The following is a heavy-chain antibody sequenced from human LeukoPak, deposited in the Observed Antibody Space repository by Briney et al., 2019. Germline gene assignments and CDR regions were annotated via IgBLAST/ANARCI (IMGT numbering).Heavy chain of an antibody. CDR3: ARRYGSGSYYNWFDP. Sequence: SETLSLTCAVYGRSFNDYYWSWIRQPPGKGLEWIGEINHSGSTNYNPSLKSRVTISVDTSKSQFSLKVTSVTAADTAVYYCARRYGSGSYYNWFDPWGQGTLVTVSS. V-gene: IGHV4-34*01. CDR2: INHSGST. D-gene: IGHD3-10*01. CDR1: GRSFNDYY. J-gene: IGHJ5*02.